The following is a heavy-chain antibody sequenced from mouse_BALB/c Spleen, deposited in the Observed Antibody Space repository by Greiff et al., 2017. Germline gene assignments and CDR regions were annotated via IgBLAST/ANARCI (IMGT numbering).Heavy chain of an antibody. CDR1: GFTFSSYY. V-gene: IGHV5-6-2*01. D-gene: IGHD2-1*01. J-gene: IGHJ1*01. CDR2: INSNGGST. CDR3: ARRYGNPWYFDV. Sequence: LQQSGGGLVKLGGSLKLSCAASGFTFSSYYMSWVRQTPEKRLELVAAINSNGGSTYYPDTVKGRFTISRDNAKNTLYLQMSSLKSEDTALYYCARRYGNPWYFDVWGAGTTVTVSS.